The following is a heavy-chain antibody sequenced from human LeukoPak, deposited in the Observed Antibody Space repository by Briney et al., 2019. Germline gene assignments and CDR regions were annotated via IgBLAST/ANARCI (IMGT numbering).Heavy chain of an antibody. D-gene: IGHD1-26*01. CDR3: ARGHSGTPTGY. V-gene: IGHV1-46*01. J-gene: IGHJ4*02. Sequence: GASVKVSCKASGYTFTSYYMHWVRQAPGQGLEWMGIINPSGGSTSYAQKFQGRVTITADKSTSTAYMELSSLRSEDTAVYYCARGHSGTPTGYWGQGTLVTVSS. CDR1: GYTFTSYY. CDR2: INPSGGST.